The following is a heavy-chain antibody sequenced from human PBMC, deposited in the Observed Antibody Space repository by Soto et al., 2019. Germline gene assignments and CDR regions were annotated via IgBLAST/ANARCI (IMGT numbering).Heavy chain of an antibody. D-gene: IGHD5-12*01. CDR1: GGSIRNYY. CDR2: FYYSGST. J-gene: IGHJ6*02. V-gene: IGHV4-59*01. CDR3: AREGGVATPIGMDV. Sequence: QVQLQESGPGLVKPSETLSLTCTVSGGSIRNYYWSWIRQPPGKGLEWIGYFYYSGSTNYNPSLKSRVTISLDTSKNQFSLKLSSLTAADTAVYYCAREGGVATPIGMDVWGQGTTVTVSS.